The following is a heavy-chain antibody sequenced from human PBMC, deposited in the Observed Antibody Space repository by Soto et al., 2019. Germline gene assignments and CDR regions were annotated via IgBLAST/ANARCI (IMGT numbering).Heavy chain of an antibody. J-gene: IGHJ6*02. CDR2: INHSGST. CDR3: ARARGMYYYYYGMDG. V-gene: IGHV4-34*01. CDR1: GGSFSGYY. Sequence: PSETLSLTCAVYGGSFSGYYWSWIRQPPGKGLEWIGEINHSGSTNYNPSLKSRVTISVDTSKNQFSLKLSSVTAADTAVYYCARARGMYYYYYGMDGWGQGTTVTVSS.